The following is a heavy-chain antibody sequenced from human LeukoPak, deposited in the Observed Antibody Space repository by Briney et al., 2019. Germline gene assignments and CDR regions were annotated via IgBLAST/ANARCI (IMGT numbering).Heavy chain of an antibody. D-gene: IGHD5-24*01. CDR3: AKDREEEVATITLCDY. J-gene: IGHJ4*02. Sequence: GGSLRLSCAASGFTFSRYAMIWVRQAPGKGLEWISGISGSGHRTYYADSVKGRFTVSRDNSNNTLYLQVSSLTAEDTAVYYCAKDREEEVATITLCDYWGQGTLVTVSS. CDR2: ISGSGHRT. V-gene: IGHV3-23*01. CDR1: GFTFSRYA.